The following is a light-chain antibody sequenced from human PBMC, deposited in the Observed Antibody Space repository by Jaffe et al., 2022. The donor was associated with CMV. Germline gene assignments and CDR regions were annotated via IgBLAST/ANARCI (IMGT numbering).Light chain of an antibody. CDR2: KAS. CDR1: QSISTW. J-gene: IGKJ2*01. V-gene: IGKV1-5*03. Sequence: DIQMTQSPSTLSASVGDRVTITCRASQSISTWLAWYQQKPGKAPKLLIYKASTLESGVPSRFSGSGSGTEFTLTISSLQPDDFATFYCQQYNAFPYTFGQGTKLEI. CDR3: QQYNAFPYT.